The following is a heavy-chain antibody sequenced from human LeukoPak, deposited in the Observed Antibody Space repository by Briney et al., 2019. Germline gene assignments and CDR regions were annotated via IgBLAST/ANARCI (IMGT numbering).Heavy chain of an antibody. CDR2: IYHSGNT. V-gene: IGHV4-4*02. D-gene: IGHD1-14*01. J-gene: IGHJ1*01. CDR1: GFTFSSYSM. CDR3: ATGSPQNH. Sequence: GSLRLSCAASGFTFSSYSMNWVRQAPGKGLEWIGEIYHSGNTNYNPSLRSRVTISVDKSKNQFSLRLTSVTAADTAVYYCATGSPQNHWGRGTLVTVSS.